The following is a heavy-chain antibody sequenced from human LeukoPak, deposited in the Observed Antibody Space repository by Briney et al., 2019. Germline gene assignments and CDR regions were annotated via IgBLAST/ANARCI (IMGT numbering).Heavy chain of an antibody. J-gene: IGHJ3*02. D-gene: IGHD2-2*01. CDR2: ISAYNGNT. Sequence: ASVKVSCKASGYTFIGYYIHWVRQAPGQGLEWMGWISAYNGNTNYAQKLQGRVTMTTDTSTSTAYMELRSLRSDDTAVYYCARDSCSSTSCSHPDAFDIWGQGTMVTVSS. CDR3: ARDSCSSTSCSHPDAFDI. CDR1: GYTFIGYY. V-gene: IGHV1-18*04.